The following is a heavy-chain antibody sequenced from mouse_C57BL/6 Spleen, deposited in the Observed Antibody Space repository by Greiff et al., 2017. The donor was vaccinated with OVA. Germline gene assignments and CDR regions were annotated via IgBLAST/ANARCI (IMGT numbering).Heavy chain of an antibody. V-gene: IGHV1-69*01. CDR2: IDPSDSYT. CDR1: GYTFTSYW. J-gene: IGHJ2*01. Sequence: QVQLKQPGAELVMPGASVKLSCKASGYTFTSYWMHWVKQRPGQGLEWIGEIDPSDSYTNYNQKFKGKSTLTVDKSSSTAYMQLSSLTSEDSAVYYCARLDDGYFDYWGQGTTLTVSS. D-gene: IGHD2-3*01. CDR3: ARLDDGYFDY.